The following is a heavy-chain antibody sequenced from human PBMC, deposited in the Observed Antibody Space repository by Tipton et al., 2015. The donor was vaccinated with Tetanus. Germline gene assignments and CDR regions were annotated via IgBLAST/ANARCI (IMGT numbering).Heavy chain of an antibody. CDR3: ARVRRGATTDLDY. Sequence: TLSLTCSVSGGSITGYFWSWIRQPAGKGLEWIGNIYSSENSKYNPSLKSRATMSVDTSKNQFSLRLSSVTAADTAVYYCARVRRGATTDLDYWGQGTLVTVAS. D-gene: IGHD5-12*01. V-gene: IGHV4-4*07. J-gene: IGHJ4*02. CDR1: GGSITGYF. CDR2: IYSSENS.